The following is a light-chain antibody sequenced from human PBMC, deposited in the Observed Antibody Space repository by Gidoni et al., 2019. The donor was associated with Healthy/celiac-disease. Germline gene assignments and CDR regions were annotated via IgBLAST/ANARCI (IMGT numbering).Light chain of an antibody. CDR3: QQYDSTPRT. CDR1: QSVLYSSQNKNY. CDR2: WAS. Sequence: DIVMTQSPDSLAVSLGERATINCKSSQSVLYSSQNKNYLAWYQQKPGQPPKLLMYWASTRESGVPDRFSGSGSGTDFTLTISSLKAEDVGVYYCQQYDSTPRTFGQGTKVEIK. J-gene: IGKJ1*01. V-gene: IGKV4-1*01.